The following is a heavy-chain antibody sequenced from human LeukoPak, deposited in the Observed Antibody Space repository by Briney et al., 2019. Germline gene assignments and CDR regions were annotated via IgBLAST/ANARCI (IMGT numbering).Heavy chain of an antibody. J-gene: IGHJ3*02. V-gene: IGHV4-34*01. CDR3: ARVRRDFWGGGRNDAFDI. CDR2: INHSGST. CDR1: GGSFSGYY. Sequence: SETLSLTCAAYGGSFSGYYWSWIRQTPGKGMEWIGEINHSGSTNYNTSLKSRVTISVDTSTNQFSLKLSSVTAADTAVYYCARVRRDFWGGGRNDAFDIWGQGTMVTVSS. D-gene: IGHD3-3*01.